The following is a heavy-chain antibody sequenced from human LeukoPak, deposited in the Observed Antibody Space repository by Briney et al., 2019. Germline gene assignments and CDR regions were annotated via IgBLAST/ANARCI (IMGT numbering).Heavy chain of an antibody. V-gene: IGHV3-72*01. CDR1: GFSFSDHY. CDR3: SRALGTTWGSHRPDY. J-gene: IGHJ4*02. Sequence: PGGSLRLSCETSGFSFSDHYMDWVRQAPGRGLEWVGRIRNRADSQTTEYAASVNGRFTISRDNSMNSLCLQMNNLKTDDTAVYYCSRALGTTWGSHRPDYWGQGILVTVSS. D-gene: IGHD7-27*01. CDR2: IRNRADSQTT.